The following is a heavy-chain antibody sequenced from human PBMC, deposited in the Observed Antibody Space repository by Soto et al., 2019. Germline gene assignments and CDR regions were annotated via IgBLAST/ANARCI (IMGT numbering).Heavy chain of an antibody. V-gene: IGHV2-26*01. CDR1: GFSLSNARMG. Sequence: QVTLKESGPVLVKPTETLTLTCTVSGFSLSNARMGVSWIRQPPGKALEWLAHIFSNDEKSYSTSLKSRLTISKDTSKSQVVLTMTNMDPVDTDTYYCARIRDDYGDTYGMDVWGQGTTVTVSS. J-gene: IGHJ6*02. CDR2: IFSNDEK. D-gene: IGHD4-17*01. CDR3: ARIRDDYGDTYGMDV.